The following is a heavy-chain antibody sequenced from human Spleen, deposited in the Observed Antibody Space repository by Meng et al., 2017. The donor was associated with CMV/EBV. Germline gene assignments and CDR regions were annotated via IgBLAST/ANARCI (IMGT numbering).Heavy chain of an antibody. J-gene: IGHJ3*01. CDR3: ARAYYTDAFVL. CDR2: ITGAGSA. V-gene: IGHV3-53*01. Sequence: GESLKISCVASGITVNRDYISWVRQAPGKGLEWVSFITGAGSAYYADSVKGRFIISRDNSKDTVYLQMSSLRVADSAVYYGARAYYTDAFVLWGQGTVVTVSS. CDR1: GITVNRDY. D-gene: IGHD3-3*01.